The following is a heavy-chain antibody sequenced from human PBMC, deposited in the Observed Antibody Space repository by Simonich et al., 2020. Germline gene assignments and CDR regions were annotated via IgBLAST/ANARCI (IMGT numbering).Heavy chain of an antibody. CDR3: ARWTATGYYFDY. CDR1: GFTVSSNY. CDR2: IYSGGNT. J-gene: IGHJ4*02. Sequence: EVQLGESGGGLIQPGGSLRLSCAASGFTVSSNYMSWVRQAPGKGLGWVSVIYSGGNTYYADSVKGRFTISRDNSKNTLYLQINSLRAEDTAVYYCARWTATGYYFDYWGQGTLVTVSS. D-gene: IGHD1-1*01. V-gene: IGHV3-53*01.